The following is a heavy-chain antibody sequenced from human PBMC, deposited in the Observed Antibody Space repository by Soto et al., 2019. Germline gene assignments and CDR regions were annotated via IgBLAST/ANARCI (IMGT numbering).Heavy chain of an antibody. CDR2: IIPIFGTA. CDR3: ARDLPAATHYYYYGMDV. V-gene: IGHV1-69*01. D-gene: IGHD2-2*01. Sequence: QVQLVQSGAEVKKPGSSVKVSCKASGGTFSSYAISWVRQAPGQGLEWMGGIIPIFGTANYAQKFQGRVTITADESTSTAYMELSSLRSEDTAVYYCARDLPAATHYYYYGMDVWGQGTTVTVSS. CDR1: GGTFSSYA. J-gene: IGHJ6*02.